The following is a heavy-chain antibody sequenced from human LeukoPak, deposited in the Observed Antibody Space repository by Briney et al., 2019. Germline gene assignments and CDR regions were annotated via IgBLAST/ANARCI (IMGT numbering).Heavy chain of an antibody. CDR1: GFTFNDYA. CDR3: ASPPGRPNGD. D-gene: IGHD7-27*01. V-gene: IGHV3-23*01. J-gene: IGHJ4*02. Sequence: GGSLRLSCAASGFTFNDYAMIWVRQAPGKGLEWVSGISGSGSDTYYADSVKGRFTISRDNSKNTLSLQMNSLRVEDTAMYYCASPPGRPNGDWGQGTLVTVSS. CDR2: ISGSGSDT.